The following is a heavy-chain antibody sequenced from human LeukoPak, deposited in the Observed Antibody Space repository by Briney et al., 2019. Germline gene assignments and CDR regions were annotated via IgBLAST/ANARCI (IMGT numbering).Heavy chain of an antibody. CDR2: IKEDGSEK. J-gene: IGHJ3*01. CDR3: ARVIGWDEPFDL. D-gene: IGHD1-26*01. V-gene: IGHV3-7*01. Sequence: GGSLRLSCAASGFTFSSYGMSWVRQAPGKGLEWVADIKEDGSEKSYVDSVKGRFTISRDNAKNTLYLQMNSLRVEDTALYYCARVIGWDEPFDLWGQGTMVTVSS. CDR1: GFTFSSYG.